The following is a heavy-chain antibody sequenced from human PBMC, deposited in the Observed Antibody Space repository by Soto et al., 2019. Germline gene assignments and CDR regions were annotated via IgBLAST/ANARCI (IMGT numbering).Heavy chain of an antibody. V-gene: IGHV1-69*13. Sequence: SVNVSCKASVCTFSSYAISWVRQAPGQGLEWMGGVIPIFGTANYALKFQGRGTITADESTSTAYMELSSLRSEDTAVYYCARDGITAAGTRFDYWGQGTLVTVSS. CDR2: VIPIFGTA. CDR1: VCTFSSYA. D-gene: IGHD6-13*01. CDR3: ARDGITAAGTRFDY. J-gene: IGHJ4*02.